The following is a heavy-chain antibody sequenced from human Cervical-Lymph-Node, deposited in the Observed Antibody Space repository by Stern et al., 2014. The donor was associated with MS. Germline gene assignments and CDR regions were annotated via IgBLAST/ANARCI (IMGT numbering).Heavy chain of an antibody. CDR3: ARANYDFWSGYPDFHYYGMDV. J-gene: IGHJ6*02. CDR1: GFTFSSYA. CDR2: ISYGGSNR. V-gene: IGHV3-30-3*01. Sequence: VQLVESGGGVVQPGRSLRLSCAASGFTFSSYAMHWGRQAPGKGLEWVAVISYGGSNRYSADSVKARFTISGDNSKTPLYLQMNSLRAEDTAVYYCARANYDFWSGYPDFHYYGMDVWGQGTPVTVSS. D-gene: IGHD3-3*01.